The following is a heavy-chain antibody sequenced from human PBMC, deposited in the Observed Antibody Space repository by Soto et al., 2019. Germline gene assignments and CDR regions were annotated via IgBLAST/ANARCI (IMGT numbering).Heavy chain of an antibody. V-gene: IGHV2-5*02. CDR2: IYWDDDK. CDR3: AHKLVPPHLFDY. Sequence: QITLKESGPTLVKPTQTLTLTCTFSGFSLSTSGVGVGWIRQPPGKALEWLALIYWDDDKRYSPSLKSRLTITKDTSKNQLVLTMTNMDPVDTATYYCAHKLVPPHLFDYWGQGTLVTVSS. D-gene: IGHD6-13*01. CDR1: GFSLSTSGVG. J-gene: IGHJ4*02.